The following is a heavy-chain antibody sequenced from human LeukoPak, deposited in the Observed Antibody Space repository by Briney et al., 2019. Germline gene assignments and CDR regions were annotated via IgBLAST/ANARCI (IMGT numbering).Heavy chain of an antibody. V-gene: IGHV3-7*01. CDR3: ARKHDILTGYRYFLNY. Sequence: PGGSLRLSCAASGFTFSNYWMSWVRQAPGKGLEWVANINQDAGEEYYVDSVKGRFTISRDNVKNSLYLQMNSLRAEDTALYFCARKHDILTGYRYFLNYWGQGTLVTASS. CDR1: GFTFSNYW. J-gene: IGHJ4*02. CDR2: INQDAGEE. D-gene: IGHD3-9*01.